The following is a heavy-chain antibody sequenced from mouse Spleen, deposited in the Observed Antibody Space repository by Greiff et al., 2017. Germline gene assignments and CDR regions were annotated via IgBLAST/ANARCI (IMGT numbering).Heavy chain of an antibody. CDR2: IHPNSGST. V-gene: IGHV1-64*01. CDR1: GYTFTSYW. CDR3: AITTEVASYYFDY. Sequence: QVQLQQPGAELVKPGASVKLSCKASGYTFTSYWMHWVKQRPGQGLEWIGMIHPNSGSTNYNEKFKSKATLTVDKSSSTAYMQLSSLTSEDSAVYYCAITTEVASYYFDYWGQGTTLTVSS. D-gene: IGHD1-1*01. J-gene: IGHJ2*01.